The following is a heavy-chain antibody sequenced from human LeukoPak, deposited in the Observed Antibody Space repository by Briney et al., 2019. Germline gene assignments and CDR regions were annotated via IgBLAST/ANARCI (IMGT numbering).Heavy chain of an antibody. J-gene: IGHJ6*03. Sequence: GSSVKVSCKASGGTFSSYAISWVRQAPGQGLEWMGGIIPIFGTANYAQKFQGRVTITTDESTSTAYMELSSLRSEDTAVYYCARAPLGYCSSTSCYGGYYMDVWGKGTTVTVSS. V-gene: IGHV1-69*05. CDR2: IIPIFGTA. D-gene: IGHD2-2*01. CDR3: ARAPLGYCSSTSCYGGYYMDV. CDR1: GGTFSSYA.